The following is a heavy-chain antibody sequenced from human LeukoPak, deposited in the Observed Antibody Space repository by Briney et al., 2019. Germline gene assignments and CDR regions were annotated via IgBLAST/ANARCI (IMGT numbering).Heavy chain of an antibody. CDR1: GGSISSSSYY. D-gene: IGHD3-3*01. Sequence: SETLSLTCTVSGGSISSSSYYWGWIRQPPGKGLEWIGSIYYSGSTYYNPSLKSRVTISVDTSKNQFSLKLSSVTAADTAVYYCARTRAGDFWSGYRSNQKYYFDYWGQGTLVTVSS. CDR3: ARTRAGDFWSGYRSNQKYYFDY. V-gene: IGHV4-39*07. CDR2: IYYSGST. J-gene: IGHJ4*02.